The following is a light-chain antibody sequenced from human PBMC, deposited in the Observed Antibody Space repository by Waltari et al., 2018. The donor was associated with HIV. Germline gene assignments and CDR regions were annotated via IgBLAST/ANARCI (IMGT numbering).Light chain of an antibody. V-gene: IGKV1-39*01. CDR1: QSVWRF. CDR2: SSS. J-gene: IGKJ3*01. CDR3: QQSFTLPIT. Sequence: DILMTQSPSSLSASVGDRVTITCRASQSVWRFLNWYQQTPGEAPKILIYSSSKLQSGVPSRFSGSGSGTEFTLTISGLQPEDIATYYCQQSFTLPITFGPGTKVDLK.